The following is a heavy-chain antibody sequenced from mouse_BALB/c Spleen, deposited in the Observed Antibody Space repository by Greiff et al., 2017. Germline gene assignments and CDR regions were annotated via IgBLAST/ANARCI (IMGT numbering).Heavy chain of an antibody. CDR3: ARGGGKGYYFDY. J-gene: IGHJ2*01. Sequence: QVQLQQPGAELVKPGVSVKISCKGSGYTFTDYAMHWVKQSHAKSLEWIGVISTYYGDASYNQKFKGKATMTVDKSSSTAYMELARLTSEDSAIYYCARGGGKGYYFDYWGQGTTLTVSS. V-gene: IGHV1S137*01. CDR2: ISTYYGDA. CDR1: GYTFTDYA. D-gene: IGHD1-1*02.